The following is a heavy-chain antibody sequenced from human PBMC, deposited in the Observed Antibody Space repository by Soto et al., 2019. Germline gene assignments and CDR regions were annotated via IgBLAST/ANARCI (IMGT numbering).Heavy chain of an antibody. D-gene: IGHD3-10*01. CDR3: ARERGVLSEAFDI. J-gene: IGHJ3*02. Sequence: SQTLSLTCVISGNSVSSNSAAWIWIRQSPSRGLEWLGRTYYRSKWYNDYAVSVKSRITINPDTSKNQFSLQLNSVTPEDTAVYYCARERGVLSEAFDIWGQGTVVTVSS. CDR1: GNSVSSNSAA. CDR2: TYYRSKWYN. V-gene: IGHV6-1*01.